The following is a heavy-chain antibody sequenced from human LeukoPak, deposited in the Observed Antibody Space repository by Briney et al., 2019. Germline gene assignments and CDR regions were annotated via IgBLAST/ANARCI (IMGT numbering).Heavy chain of an antibody. D-gene: IGHD2-8*01. CDR2: IIPIFGTA. V-gene: IGHV1-69*05. CDR1: GGTFSSYA. J-gene: IGHJ4*02. Sequence: SVKVSCKASGGTFSSYAISWVRQAPGQGLEWMGGIIPIFGTANYAQKLQGRVTMTTDTSTSTAYMELRSLRSDDTAVYYCARLLLDILQPGDYWGQGTLVTVSS. CDR3: ARLLLDILQPGDY.